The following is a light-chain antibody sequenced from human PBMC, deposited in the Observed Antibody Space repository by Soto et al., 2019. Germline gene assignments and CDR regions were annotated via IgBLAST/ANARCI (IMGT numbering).Light chain of an antibody. CDR1: QSISSY. CDR3: HPSYSTLRK. J-gene: IGKJ1*01. CDR2: AAS. Sequence: DIQMTQSPSSLSASVGDRVTITCRASQSISSYLNWYQQKPGKAPKLLIYAASSLQSGVPSRFSGSGSGTDFTLTISSLLPEDFATCYCHPSYSTLRKCAQGTKVDIK. V-gene: IGKV1-39*01.